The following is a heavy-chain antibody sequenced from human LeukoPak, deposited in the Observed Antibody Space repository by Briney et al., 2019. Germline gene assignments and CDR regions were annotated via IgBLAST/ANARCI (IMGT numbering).Heavy chain of an antibody. CDR1: GFTFSIYS. D-gene: IGHD2-21*02. CDR3: ARADGGDIDY. V-gene: IGHV3-21*01. Sequence: GRCLRPSCAASGFTFSIYSMKWVRQAPGKRLGWVSSISSSYNYTYYAASLKGRLTISRDNAKNALYLQMSSLRAEDTAVYYCARADGGDIDYWGQGTLVTVSS. J-gene: IGHJ4*02. CDR2: ISSSYNYT.